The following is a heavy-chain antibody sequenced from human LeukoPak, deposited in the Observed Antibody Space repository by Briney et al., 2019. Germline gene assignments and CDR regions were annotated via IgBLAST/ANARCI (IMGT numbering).Heavy chain of an antibody. CDR3: VRSCGRSSCEDNYYYYMDV. CDR2: TRNKAKSYTT. V-gene: IGHV3-72*01. J-gene: IGHJ6*03. D-gene: IGHD2-2*01. CDR1: GFTLSDYY. Sequence: GGSLRLSCAVSGFTLSDYYMDWVRQAPGKGLEWFGRTRNKAKSYTTEYAASVKGRFTISREDSKNSLYLQMNSLKTEDTAVYYCVRSCGRSSCEDNYYYYMDVWGKGTTVTVSS.